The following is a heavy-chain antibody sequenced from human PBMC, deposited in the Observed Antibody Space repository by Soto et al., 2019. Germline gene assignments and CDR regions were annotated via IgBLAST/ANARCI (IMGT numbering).Heavy chain of an antibody. J-gene: IGHJ3*02. D-gene: IGHD3-3*01. CDR2: ISSSSSYI. CDR1: GFTFSSYS. CDR3: ARHLRRVIFGVVRNAFDI. Sequence: EVQLVESGGGLVKPGGSLRLSCAASGFTFSSYSMNWVRQAPGKGLEWVSSISSSSSYIYYADSVKGRFTISRDNAKNSLYLQINSLRAEDTAVYYCARHLRRVIFGVVRNAFDIWGQGTMVTVSS. V-gene: IGHV3-21*01.